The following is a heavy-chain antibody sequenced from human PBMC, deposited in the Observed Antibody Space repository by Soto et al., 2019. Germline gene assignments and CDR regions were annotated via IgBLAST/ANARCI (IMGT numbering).Heavy chain of an antibody. CDR2: IGTSETIR. D-gene: IGHD3-3*01. Sequence: EVQLEESGGGLVQPGGSLRLSCAASGFTFSSYEMNWVRQVPGKGLQWVSYIGTSETIRYYADSVKGRFTISRDNAKNSLYLLMNSLRAEDTAIYYCARETLTLFGGVRDNVYYGMDVWGPGTTVTVSS. CDR3: ARETLTLFGGVRDNVYYGMDV. CDR1: GFTFSSYE. V-gene: IGHV3-48*03. J-gene: IGHJ6*02.